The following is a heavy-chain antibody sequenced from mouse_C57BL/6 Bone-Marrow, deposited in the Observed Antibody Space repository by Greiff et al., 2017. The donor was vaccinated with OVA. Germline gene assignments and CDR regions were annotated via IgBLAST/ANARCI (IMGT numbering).Heavy chain of an antibody. V-gene: IGHV1-82*01. CDR3: AREGVYYDYDGRLFAY. J-gene: IGHJ3*01. Sequence: VQLQQSGPELVKPGASVKISCKASGYAFSSSWMNWVKQRPGKGLEWIGRIYPGDGDTNYNGKFKGKATLTADKSSSTAYMQLSSLTSEDSAVYFCAREGVYYDYDGRLFAYWGQGTLVTVSA. CDR2: IYPGDGDT. D-gene: IGHD2-4*01. CDR1: GYAFSSSW.